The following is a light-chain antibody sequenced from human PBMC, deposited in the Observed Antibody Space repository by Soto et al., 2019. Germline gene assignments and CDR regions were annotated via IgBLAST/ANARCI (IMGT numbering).Light chain of an antibody. J-gene: IGLJ1*01. CDR2: SDN. V-gene: IGLV1-44*01. CDR3: ATWDDSLNGYV. CDR1: SSNIGGNA. Sequence: QSVLTQPPSASGTPGQRVTIPCSGSSSNIGGNAVNWYQQLPGTAPKLLIYSDNRRPSGVPDRFSGSKSGTSASLAISGLQSEDEADYYCATWDDSLNGYVFATGTKVTVL.